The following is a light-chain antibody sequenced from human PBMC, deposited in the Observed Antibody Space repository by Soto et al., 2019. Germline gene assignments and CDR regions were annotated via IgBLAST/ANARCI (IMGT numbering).Light chain of an antibody. CDR1: QSISSW. Sequence: DIQMTQSPSTLSASIGDRVTITCRASQSISSWLAWYQQKPGKAPKLLIYQASSLESGVPSRFSGSGSGTEFTLTISSLQPEDFATYYCQQYNINSETFGQGTKVEIK. V-gene: IGKV1-5*03. CDR2: QAS. CDR3: QQYNINSET. J-gene: IGKJ1*01.